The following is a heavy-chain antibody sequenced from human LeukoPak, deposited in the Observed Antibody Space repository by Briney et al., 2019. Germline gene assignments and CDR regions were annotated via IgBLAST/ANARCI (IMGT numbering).Heavy chain of an antibody. CDR3: ARGGGLDV. D-gene: IGHD3-16*01. CDR1: GFTFSSYW. V-gene: IGHV3-7*03. CDR2: TNHNGNVN. Sequence: PGGSLRLSCAASGFTFSSYWMNWARQAPGQGLEWVASTNHNGNVNYYVDSVKGRFTISRDNAKNSLYLQMSNLRAEDTAVYFCARGGGLDVWGQGATVTVSS. J-gene: IGHJ6*02.